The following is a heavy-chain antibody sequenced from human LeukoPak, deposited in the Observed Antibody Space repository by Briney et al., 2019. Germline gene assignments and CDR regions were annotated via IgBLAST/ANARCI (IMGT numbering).Heavy chain of an antibody. CDR3: ARISVGTSCQGNY. D-gene: IGHD2-2*01. J-gene: IGHJ4*02. CDR1: GFSLSTSGMC. V-gene: IGHV2-70*11. CDR2: IDWDDDK. Sequence: SGPALVKPTQTLTLTCTFSGFSLSTSGMCVSWIRQPPGKALEWLARIDWDDDKYYSTSLRTRLTISKDTSKNQVVLTMTNMDPVDTATYYSARISVGTSCQGNYWGQGTLVTVSS.